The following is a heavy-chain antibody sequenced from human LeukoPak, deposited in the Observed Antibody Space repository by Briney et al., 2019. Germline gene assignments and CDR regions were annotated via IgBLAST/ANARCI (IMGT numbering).Heavy chain of an antibody. CDR3: ARAGWGDDSWSGPPINWVDP. Sequence: KPSETLSLTCTVSGGSITIHYWSWIRQPPGKGLEWIGYIYDGRNTNYNPSLKSRVTISADTSKNQFSLQLRSVTAADTAVYYCARAGWGDDSWSGPPINWVDPWGQGTLITVSS. J-gene: IGHJ5*02. CDR1: GGSITIHY. D-gene: IGHD3-3*01. V-gene: IGHV4-59*11. CDR2: IYDGRNT.